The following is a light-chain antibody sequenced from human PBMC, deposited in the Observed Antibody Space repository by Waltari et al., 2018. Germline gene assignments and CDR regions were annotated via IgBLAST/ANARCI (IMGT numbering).Light chain of an antibody. V-gene: IGKV3-20*01. Sequence: EIVLTQSPGTLSLSPGERATLSCRASQSVGGTLAWYQQKPGQAPRLLMYGTSVRAPGTPDRFSGTGSGTDFSLTISRLGPEEFAVYYCQHYVRLPATFGQGTKVEIK. J-gene: IGKJ1*01. CDR3: QHYVRLPAT. CDR2: GTS. CDR1: QSVGGT.